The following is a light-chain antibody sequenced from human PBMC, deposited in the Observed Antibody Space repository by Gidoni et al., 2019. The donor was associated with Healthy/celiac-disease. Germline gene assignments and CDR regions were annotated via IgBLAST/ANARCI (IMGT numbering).Light chain of an antibody. V-gene: IGLV1-40*01. CDR3: QSYDSSLSGYVV. CDR1: SSNIGAGYD. CDR2: GNS. J-gene: IGLJ2*01. Sequence: QSVLTQPPSVTGAPGQRGTISCTGSSSNIGAGYDVPWYQQLPGTAPKLPIYGNSNRPSGVPDRFSGSKSGTSASLAITGLQAEDEADYYCQSYDSSLSGYVVFGGGTKLTVL.